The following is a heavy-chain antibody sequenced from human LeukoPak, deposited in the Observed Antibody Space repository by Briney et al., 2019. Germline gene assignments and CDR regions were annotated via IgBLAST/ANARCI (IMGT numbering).Heavy chain of an antibody. CDR3: ARVHSSGYYFITPDAFDI. CDR1: GYTFTSYG. CDR2: ISAYNGNT. D-gene: IGHD3-22*01. V-gene: IGHV1-18*01. J-gene: IGHJ3*02. Sequence: EASVEVSCKASGYTFTSYGISWVRQAPGQGLEWMGWISAYNGNTNYAQKLQGRVTMTTDTSTSTAYMELRSLRSDDTAVYYCARVHSSGYYFITPDAFDIWGQGTMVTVSS.